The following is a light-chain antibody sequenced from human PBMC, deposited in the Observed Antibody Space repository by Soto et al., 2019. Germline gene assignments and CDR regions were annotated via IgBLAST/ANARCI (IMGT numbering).Light chain of an antibody. V-gene: IGKV1-39*01. J-gene: IGKJ3*01. CDR2: GAS. Sequence: DIQMTQSPSSLSASVGDRVSITCRASQSIRTYINWYQQKPGKAPNLLIYGASVLQSGVQSRFSGSGSGLDFTLTISSLQPEDFATYFCQQSYDIPITFGHGTKVDI. CDR3: QQSYDIPIT. CDR1: QSIRTY.